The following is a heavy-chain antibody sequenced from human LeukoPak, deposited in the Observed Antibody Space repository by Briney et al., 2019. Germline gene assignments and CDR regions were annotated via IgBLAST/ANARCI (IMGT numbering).Heavy chain of an antibody. CDR2: IYIDSGDT. CDR3: AGLGSTMEGRIDP. V-gene: IGHV1-2*02. D-gene: IGHD3-10*01. J-gene: IGHJ5*02. Sequence: ASVNVPCKASGYFFSGYHVHWVRQAPGQGLDWMGRIYIDSGDTNYAQKFQGRVTMTRDTSICTAYMELSSLTSDDTAVYYCAGLGSTMEGRIDPWGQGTPVTVSS. CDR1: GYFFSGYH.